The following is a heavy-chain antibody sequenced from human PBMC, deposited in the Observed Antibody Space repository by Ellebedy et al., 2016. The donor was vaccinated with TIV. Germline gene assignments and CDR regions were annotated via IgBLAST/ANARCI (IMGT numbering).Heavy chain of an antibody. V-gene: IGHV3-23*01. CDR3: AKLAAAGTIYYYGMDV. J-gene: IGHJ6*02. D-gene: IGHD6-13*01. CDR2: ISGSGGST. CDR1: GFTFSSYA. Sequence: GESLKISXAASGFTFSSYAMSWVRQAPGKGLEWVSAISGSGGSTYYADSVKGRFTISRDNSKNTLYLQMNSLRAEDTAVYYCAKLAAAGTIYYYGMDVWGQGTTVTVSS.